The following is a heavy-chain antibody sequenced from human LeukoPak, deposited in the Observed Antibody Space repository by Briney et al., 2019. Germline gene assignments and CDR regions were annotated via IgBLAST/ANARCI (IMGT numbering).Heavy chain of an antibody. D-gene: IGHD6-19*01. CDR1: GYTFSSYY. CDR3: ARGAVAVLRTWFEP. Sequence: GASVRLSCKASGYTFSSYYMHWVRQAPGQGLEWMGVINPSGGSTNYAEKFQGRVTMTRDTSTSTVYMELSSLRSEDTAVYYCARGAVAVLRTWFEPWGQGNPVTVSS. J-gene: IGHJ5*02. CDR2: INPSGGST. V-gene: IGHV1-46*01.